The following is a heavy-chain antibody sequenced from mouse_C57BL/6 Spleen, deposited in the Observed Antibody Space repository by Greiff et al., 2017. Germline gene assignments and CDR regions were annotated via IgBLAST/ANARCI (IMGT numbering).Heavy chain of an antibody. V-gene: IGHV1-54*01. CDR3: ARSGDEAWFAY. J-gene: IGHJ3*01. CDR2: INPGSGGT. CDR1: GYAFTNYL. D-gene: IGHD3-1*01. Sequence: QVQLQQSGAELVRPGTSVKVSCKASGYAFTNYLIEWVKQRPGQGLEWIGVINPGSGGTNYNEKFKGKATRTADKSSSTAYMQLSSLTSEDSAVYFCARSGDEAWFAYWGQGTLVTVSA.